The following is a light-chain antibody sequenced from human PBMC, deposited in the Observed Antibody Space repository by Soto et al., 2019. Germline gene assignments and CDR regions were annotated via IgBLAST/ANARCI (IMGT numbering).Light chain of an antibody. CDR1: QSISSND. J-gene: IGKJ5*01. V-gene: IGKV3D-20*02. CDR2: GAS. CDR3: QQRSNWPPIT. Sequence: VSLSQEERATLSCRASQSISSNDLAWFQQKPGQAPRLLIYGASTRATGIPDRFGGSGSGTDFTLTISSLEPEDFAVYYCQQRSNWPPITFGQGTRLEIK.